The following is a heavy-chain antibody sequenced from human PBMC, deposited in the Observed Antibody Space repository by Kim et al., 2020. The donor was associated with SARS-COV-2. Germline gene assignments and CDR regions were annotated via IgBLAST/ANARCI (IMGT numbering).Heavy chain of an antibody. Sequence: GGSLRLSCAASGFTFDDYAMHWVRQAPGKGLEWVSLISGDGGSTYYADSVKGRFTISRDNSKNSLYLQMNSLRTEDTALYYCAKNFFGYYDFWSGYTRKHPYYYYYGRDVWGQGTTVTVSS. J-gene: IGHJ6*02. CDR2: ISGDGGST. CDR1: GFTFDDYA. CDR3: AKNFFGYYDFWSGYTRKHPYYYYYGRDV. V-gene: IGHV3-43*02. D-gene: IGHD3-3*01.